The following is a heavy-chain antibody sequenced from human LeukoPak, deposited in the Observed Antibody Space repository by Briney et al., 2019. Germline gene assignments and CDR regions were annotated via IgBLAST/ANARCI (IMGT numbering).Heavy chain of an antibody. J-gene: IGHJ4*02. CDR2: ISSSGGST. D-gene: IGHD2-15*01. CDR1: GFTFSNYA. CDR3: ATEDIVVVVAATRPDNY. V-gene: IGHV3-23*01. Sequence: PGGSLRLSCAASGFTFSNYAMSWVRQAPGKGLEWVSGISSSGGSTNSADSVKGRFTISRDNSKNTVYLQMNSLRAEDTAVYYCATEDIVVVVAATRPDNYWGQGTLVTVSS.